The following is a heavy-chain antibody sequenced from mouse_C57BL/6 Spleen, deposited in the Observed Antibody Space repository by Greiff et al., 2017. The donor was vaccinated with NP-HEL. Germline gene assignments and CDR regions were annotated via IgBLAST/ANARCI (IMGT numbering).Heavy chain of an antibody. V-gene: IGHV1-42*01. CDR3: ASSWSYAMDY. J-gene: IGHJ4*01. CDR1: GYSFTGYY. CDR2: INPSTGGT. Sequence: EVQLQQSGPELVKPGASVKISCKASGYSFTGYYMNWVKQSPEKSLEWIGEINPSTGGTTYNQKFKAKATLTVDKSSSTAYMQLKSLTSEDSAVYYCASSWSYAMDYWGQGTSVTVSS.